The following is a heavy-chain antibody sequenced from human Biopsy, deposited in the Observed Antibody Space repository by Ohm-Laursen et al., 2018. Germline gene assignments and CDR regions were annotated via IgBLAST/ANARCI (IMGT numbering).Heavy chain of an antibody. D-gene: IGHD5-12*01. J-gene: IGHJ4*02. CDR1: GFTFSNYG. Sequence: SLRLSCTASGFTFSNYGMHWARQAPGKGLEWVALIWYDGSNKNSEDSVKGRFTVSRDNSKNTLFLQMNNLRAEDTAVYYCARLGSGDYFPTFFDFWGQGALVTVSS. CDR3: ARLGSGDYFPTFFDF. V-gene: IGHV3-33*01. CDR2: IWYDGSNK.